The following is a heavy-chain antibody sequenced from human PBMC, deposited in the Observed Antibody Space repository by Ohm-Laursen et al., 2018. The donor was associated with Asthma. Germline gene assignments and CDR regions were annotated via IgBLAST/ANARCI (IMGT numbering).Heavy chain of an antibody. V-gene: IGHV1-69*13. CDR1: GGTFSSYA. D-gene: IGHD1-1*01. CDR3: AREKGYNWNDATPYYYYGMDV. Sequence: GASVKVSCKASGGTFSSYAISWVRQAPGQGLEWMGGIIPIFGTANYAQKFQGRVTITADESTSTAYMELSSLRSEDTAVYYCAREKGYNWNDATPYYYYGMDVWGQGTTVTVSS. CDR2: IIPIFGTA. J-gene: IGHJ6*02.